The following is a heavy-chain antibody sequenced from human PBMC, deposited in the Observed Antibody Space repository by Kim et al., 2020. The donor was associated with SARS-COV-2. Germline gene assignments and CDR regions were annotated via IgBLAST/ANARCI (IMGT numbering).Heavy chain of an antibody. CDR3: AKDLTTVTALDI. CDR1: GFTFSSYG. Sequence: GGSLRLSCAASGFTFSSYGMHWVRRAPGKGLEWVAVISYDGSNKYYADSVKGRFTISRDNSKNTLYLQMNSLRAEDTAVYYCAKDLTTVTALDIWGQGT. CDR2: ISYDGSNK. V-gene: IGHV3-30*18. J-gene: IGHJ3*02. D-gene: IGHD4-17*01.